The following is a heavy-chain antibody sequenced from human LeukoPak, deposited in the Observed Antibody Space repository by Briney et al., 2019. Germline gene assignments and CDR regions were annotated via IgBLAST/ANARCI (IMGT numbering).Heavy chain of an antibody. D-gene: IGHD5-18*01. J-gene: IGHJ4*02. V-gene: IGHV3-9*01. CDR2: ISWNSGSI. CDR1: GFTFDDYA. Sequence: GRSLRLSCAASGFTFDDYAMHWVRQAPGKGLEWVSGISWNSGSIGYADSVKGRFTISRDNAKNSLYLQMNSLRAEDTAVYYCARDLVDTAMVGSYYFDYWGQGTLVTVSS. CDR3: ARDLVDTAMVGSYYFDY.